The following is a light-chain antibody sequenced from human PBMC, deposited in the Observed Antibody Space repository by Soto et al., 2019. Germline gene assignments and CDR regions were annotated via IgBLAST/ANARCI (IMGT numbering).Light chain of an antibody. J-gene: IGKJ1*01. CDR3: QQYHNWWT. CDR1: QNIGSN. Sequence: EIVMTQSPATLSVSPGERVTLSCRASQNIGSNLAWYQQKFGQAPRLLIYGASTRVTAIPARISGSGSGTEFTLTITSLQSEYFGVYHCQQYHNWWTFGQGTKVDFK. V-gene: IGKV3-15*01. CDR2: GAS.